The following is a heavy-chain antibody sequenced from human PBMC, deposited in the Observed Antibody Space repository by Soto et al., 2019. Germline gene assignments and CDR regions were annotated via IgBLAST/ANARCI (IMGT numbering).Heavy chain of an antibody. CDR1: GCRYTSFS. J-gene: IGHJ4*02. Sequence: RRRSCSASGCRYTSFSMHWVRQAPSKGLGWVALLSYDGTNEYYADSVKGRFTISGDNSKNTLYLQMNSLRAEDTAVYYSARHRDSGNYNYFDYWGQGTRV. CDR3: ARHRDSGNYNYFDY. CDR2: LSYDGTNE. D-gene: IGHD1-26*01. V-gene: IGHV3-30-3*01.